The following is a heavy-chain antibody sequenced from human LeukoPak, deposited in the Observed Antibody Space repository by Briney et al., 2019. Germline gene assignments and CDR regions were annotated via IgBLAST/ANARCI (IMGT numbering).Heavy chain of an antibody. Sequence: GGSLRLSCAASGFTFSSYATHWVRQAPGKGLEWVAVISYDGSNTYYADSLKGRFTISRDNSENTLFLQMNSRRAEDTAVYYCARARSGYYSSFDYWGQGTLVTVSS. CDR3: ARARSGYYSSFDY. J-gene: IGHJ4*02. CDR1: GFTFSSYA. V-gene: IGHV3-30-3*01. CDR2: ISYDGSNT. D-gene: IGHD3-22*01.